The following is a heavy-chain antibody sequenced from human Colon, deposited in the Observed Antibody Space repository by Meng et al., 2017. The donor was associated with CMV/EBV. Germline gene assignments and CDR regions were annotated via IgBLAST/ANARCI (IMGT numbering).Heavy chain of an antibody. J-gene: IGHJ4*02. CDR3: ARDTSNWSTDF. Sequence: MHWVRRPAGPGVELVGIFDPHVDRTNSSESFVGRFTMPADMSTNSMPMELSSLRSADTTVYYCARDTSNWSTDFWGQGTLVTVSS. V-gene: IGHV1-46*01. CDR2: FDPHVDRT. D-gene: IGHD4-11*01.